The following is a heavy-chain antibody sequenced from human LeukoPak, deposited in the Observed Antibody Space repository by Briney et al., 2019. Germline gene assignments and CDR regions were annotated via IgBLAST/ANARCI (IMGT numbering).Heavy chain of an antibody. Sequence: SETLSLTCTVSGGSISSYYWSWIRQPPGKGLEWIGYIYYSGSTNYNPSLKSRVTISVDTSKNQFSLKLSSVTAADTAVYYCARGSQLWLPFDYWGRGTLVTVSS. CDR1: GGSISSYY. V-gene: IGHV4-59*01. CDR3: ARGSQLWLPFDY. D-gene: IGHD5-18*01. CDR2: IYYSGST. J-gene: IGHJ4*02.